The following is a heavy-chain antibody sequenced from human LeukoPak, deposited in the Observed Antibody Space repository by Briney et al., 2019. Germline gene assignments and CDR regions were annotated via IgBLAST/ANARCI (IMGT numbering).Heavy chain of an antibody. CDR2: ISWNSGSI. CDR3: AKDKEAGTAGYYYGMDV. Sequence: QAGGSLRLSCAASGFTFDDYAMHWVRQAPGKGLEWVAGISWNSGSIGYADSVKGRFTISRDNAKNSLYLQMNSLRDEDTALYYCAKDKEAGTAGYYYGMDVWGQGTTVTVSS. V-gene: IGHV3-9*01. CDR1: GFTFDDYA. D-gene: IGHD1-7*01. J-gene: IGHJ6*02.